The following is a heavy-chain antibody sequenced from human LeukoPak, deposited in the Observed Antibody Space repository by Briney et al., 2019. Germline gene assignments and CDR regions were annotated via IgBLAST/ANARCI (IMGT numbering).Heavy chain of an antibody. J-gene: IGHJ4*02. V-gene: IGHV4-39*01. CDR3: ARHSVGDYGDYGPFDY. D-gene: IGHD4-17*01. CDR2: IYYSGST. CDR1: GGSISSSSYY. Sequence: SETLSLTCTVSGGSISSSSYYWGWIRQPPGKGLEWIGSIYYSGSTYYNPSLKSRVTISVDTSKNQFSLKLSSVTAADTAVYYCARHSVGDYGDYGPFDYWGQGTLVTVSS.